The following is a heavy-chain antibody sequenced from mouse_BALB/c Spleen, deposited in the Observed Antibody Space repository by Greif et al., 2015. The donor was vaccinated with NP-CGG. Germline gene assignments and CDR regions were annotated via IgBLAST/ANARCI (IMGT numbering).Heavy chain of an antibody. CDR2: IDPANGNT. J-gene: IGHJ1*01. V-gene: IGHV14-3*02. CDR1: GFNIKDTY. CDR3: ARWDWYFDV. Sequence: EVQLQQSGAELVKPGASVKLSCTASGFNIKDTYMHWVKQRPEQGLEWIGRIDPANGNTKYDPKFQGKATITVDTSSNTAYLQLRSLRSEDTAVYYCARWDWYFDVWGAGTTVTVSS.